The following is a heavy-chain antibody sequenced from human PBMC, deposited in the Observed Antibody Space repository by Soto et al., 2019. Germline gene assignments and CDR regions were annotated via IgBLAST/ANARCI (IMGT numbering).Heavy chain of an antibody. V-gene: IGHV2-5*02. CDR3: AHSRGGVDWNDGDFDF. CDR2: IYWDDDK. Sequence: QITLKESGPTLLKPTETLTLTCSFSGFSLTGSPVGVGWIRQPPGKALECLELIYWDDDKRYSPSLRSRLAVTKDTSKNQVVLTMTNVDPMDTATYYCAHSRGGVDWNDGDFDFWGQGALVTVSS. D-gene: IGHD1-1*01. J-gene: IGHJ4*02. CDR1: GFSLTGSPVG.